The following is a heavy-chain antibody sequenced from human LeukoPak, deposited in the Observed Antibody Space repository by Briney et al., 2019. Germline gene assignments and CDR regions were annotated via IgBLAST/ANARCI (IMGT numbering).Heavy chain of an antibody. Sequence: PGGSLRPSCAATGFTFKDYGMHWVRQPPGKGLEWVSSINWNGDGTDYADSVKGRFTISRDNAKNSLYLQLSSLRPEDTALYYCAKHMRATNTYSFFGLDVWGQGATVTVS. CDR1: GFTFKDYG. V-gene: IGHV3-9*01. J-gene: IGHJ6*02. CDR3: AKHMRATNTYSFFGLDV. CDR2: INWNGDGT. D-gene: IGHD1-26*01.